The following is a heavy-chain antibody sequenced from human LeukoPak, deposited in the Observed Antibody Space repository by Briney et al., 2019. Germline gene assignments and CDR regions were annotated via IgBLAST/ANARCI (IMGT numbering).Heavy chain of an antibody. D-gene: IGHD3-22*01. J-gene: IGHJ3*02. CDR2: IYYSGST. Sequence: SETLSLTCTVSGGSISSSSYYWGWIRQPPGKGLEWIGHIYYSGSTNYNPSLKSRVTISVDTSKKQFSLKVNSMTAADTAVYYCARDLHYYYDRSGSTRGAFDIWGQGTMVTVSS. CDR1: GGSISSSSYY. V-gene: IGHV4-61*01. CDR3: ARDLHYYYDRSGSTRGAFDI.